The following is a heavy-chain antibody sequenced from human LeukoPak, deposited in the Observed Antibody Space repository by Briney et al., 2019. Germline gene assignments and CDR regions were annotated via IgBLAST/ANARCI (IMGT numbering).Heavy chain of an antibody. CDR2: IIPILGIA. D-gene: IGHD3-10*01. Sequence: GASVKVSCKASGYTFTSYGISWVRQAPGQGLEWMGRIIPILGIANYAQKFQGRVTITADKSTSAAYMELSSLRSEDTAVYYCALRYYYGSGSYTDYFDYWGQGTLVTVSS. CDR1: GYTFTSYG. V-gene: IGHV1-69*04. CDR3: ALRYYYGSGSYTDYFDY. J-gene: IGHJ4*02.